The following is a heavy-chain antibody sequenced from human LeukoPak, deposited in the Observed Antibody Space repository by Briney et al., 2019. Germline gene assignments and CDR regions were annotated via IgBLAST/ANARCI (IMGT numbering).Heavy chain of an antibody. CDR1: GGSVSSGTYY. CDR2: IYYSGTT. Sequence: SETLSLTCTVSGGSVSSGTYYWSWIRQPTGTRLEWIGYIYYSGTTNYNPSFKSRVTMSVDTSKNQFSLKLSSVTAADTAVYYCARGAVVNGMDVWGQGTTVTVSS. J-gene: IGHJ6*02. D-gene: IGHD3-16*02. CDR3: ARGAVVNGMDV. V-gene: IGHV4-61*01.